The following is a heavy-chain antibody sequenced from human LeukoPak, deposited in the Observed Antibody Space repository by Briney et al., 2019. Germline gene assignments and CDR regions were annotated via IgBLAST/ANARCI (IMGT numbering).Heavy chain of an antibody. D-gene: IGHD3-10*01. V-gene: IGHV3-9*03. CDR1: GFTFDDYA. J-gene: IGHJ4*02. CDR3: AKDLKYYGSGSYGH. CDR2: ISWNSGSI. Sequence: GRSLRLSCAASGFTFDDYAMHWVRQAPGKGLEWVSGISWNSGSIGYADSVKGRFTISRDNAKNSLYLQMSSLRAEDMALYYCAKDLKYYGSGSYGHWGQGTLVTVSS.